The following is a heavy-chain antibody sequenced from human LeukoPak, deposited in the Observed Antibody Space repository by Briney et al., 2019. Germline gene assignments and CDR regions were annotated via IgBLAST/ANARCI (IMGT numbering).Heavy chain of an antibody. Sequence: SETLSLTCTVSGGSISSGGYYWSSIRQHPGKGLEWIGYIYYSGSTYYNPSLKSRVTISVDTSKNQFSLKLSSVTAADTAVYYCATRRGYSGYGWFDYWGQGTLVTVSS. CDR3: ATRRGYSGYGWFDY. D-gene: IGHD5-12*01. CDR2: IYYSGST. J-gene: IGHJ4*02. CDR1: GGSISSGGYY. V-gene: IGHV4-31*03.